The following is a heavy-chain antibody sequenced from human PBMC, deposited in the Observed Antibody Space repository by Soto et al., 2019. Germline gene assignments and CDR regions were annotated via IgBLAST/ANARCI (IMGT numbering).Heavy chain of an antibody. J-gene: IGHJ5*02. V-gene: IGHV4-34*01. Sequence: PSETLSLTCAVNGGSFSGPYWSWIRQPPGKGLEWIGEINHSGSTNYNPSLKSRVTISIDTSKNQFSLKLNSVTAADTAVYYCAKAPPGSASGYWFDPWGQGTLVTVSS. CDR2: INHSGST. CDR1: GGSFSGPY. D-gene: IGHD6-13*01. CDR3: AKAPPGSASGYWFDP.